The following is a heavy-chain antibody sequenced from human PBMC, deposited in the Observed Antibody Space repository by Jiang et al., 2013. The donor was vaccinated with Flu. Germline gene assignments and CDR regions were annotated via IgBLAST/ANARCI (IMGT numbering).Heavy chain of an antibody. J-gene: IGHJ4*02. Sequence: SGAEVKKPGSSVKVSCKASGGTFSSYAISWVRQAPGQGLEWMGGIIPIFGTANYAQKFQGRVTITADESTSTAYMELSSLRSEDTAVYYXARSRYCSGGSCSRFDYWGQGTLVTVSS. CDR1: GGTFSSYA. CDR3: ARSRYCSGGSCSRFDY. V-gene: IGHV1-69*01. CDR2: IIPIFGTA. D-gene: IGHD2-15*01.